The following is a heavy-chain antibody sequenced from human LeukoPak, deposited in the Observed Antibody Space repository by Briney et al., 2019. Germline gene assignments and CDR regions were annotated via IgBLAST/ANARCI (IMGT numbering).Heavy chain of an antibody. CDR2: ISWNSGSI. V-gene: IGHV3-9*01. D-gene: IGHD4-11*01. CDR3: AKGALHDYFDY. J-gene: IGHJ4*02. Sequence: GGSLRPSCAASGFTFDDYAMHWVRQAPGKGLEWVSGISWNSGSIGYADSVKGRFTISRDNAKNSLYLQMNSLRAEDTALYYCAKGALHDYFDYWGQGTLVTVSS. CDR1: GFTFDDYA.